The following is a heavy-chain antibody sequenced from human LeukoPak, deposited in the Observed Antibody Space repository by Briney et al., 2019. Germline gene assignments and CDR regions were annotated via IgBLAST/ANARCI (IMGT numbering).Heavy chain of an antibody. D-gene: IGHD5-12*01. J-gene: IGHJ4*02. CDR1: GYSFTSYW. CDR2: IYPGDSDT. V-gene: IGHV5-51*01. Sequence: GESLKISCKGSGYSFTSYWIGWVRQMPGKGLEWMGIIYPGDSDTRYSPSFQGQVTISADKSISTAYLQWSSLKASDTAMHYCARSGRGYSGYDYVGRHYYWGQGTLVTVSS. CDR3: ARSGRGYSGYDYVGRHYY.